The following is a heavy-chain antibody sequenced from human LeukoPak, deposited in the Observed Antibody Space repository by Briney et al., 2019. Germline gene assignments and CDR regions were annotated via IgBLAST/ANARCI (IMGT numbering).Heavy chain of an antibody. CDR3: ARGYSGSYYKDWFDP. CDR1: GGSVSSGRYY. CDR2: IYYSGST. D-gene: IGHD1-26*01. J-gene: IGHJ5*02. Sequence: SERVSLTCTVSGGSVSSGRYYWSRIRQPPGKGLERIGYIYYSGSTNYNPSLKSRFPISVDTSKKQFSLKLSSVTAADTAVYYCARGYSGSYYKDWFDPWGEGSLVSASS. V-gene: IGHV4-61*01.